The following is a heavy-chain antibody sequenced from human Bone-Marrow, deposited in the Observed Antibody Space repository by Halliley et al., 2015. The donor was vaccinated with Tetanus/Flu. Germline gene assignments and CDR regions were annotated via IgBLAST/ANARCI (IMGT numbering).Heavy chain of an antibody. CDR3: AKDGRAAGGHWFFDV. D-gene: IGHD6-13*01. Sequence: DSVKGRFTISRDNSNNTLYLQLNSLRDDDTAIYYCAKDGRAAGGHWFFDVWGRGTLVTVSS. J-gene: IGHJ2*01. V-gene: IGHV3-30*02.